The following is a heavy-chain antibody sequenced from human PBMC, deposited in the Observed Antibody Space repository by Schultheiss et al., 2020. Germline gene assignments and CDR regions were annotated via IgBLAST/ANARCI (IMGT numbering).Heavy chain of an antibody. D-gene: IGHD1-26*01. Sequence: SETLSLTCAVYGGSFSGYYWSWIRQPPGKGLEWIGEINHSGSTNYNPSLKSRVTISVDTSKNQFSLHLNSVTPEDTAVYYCAKTLTVFRVGATTIDYWGQGTLVTVSS. CDR2: INHSGST. J-gene: IGHJ4*02. CDR3: AKTLTVFRVGATTIDY. V-gene: IGHV4-34*01. CDR1: GGSFSGYY.